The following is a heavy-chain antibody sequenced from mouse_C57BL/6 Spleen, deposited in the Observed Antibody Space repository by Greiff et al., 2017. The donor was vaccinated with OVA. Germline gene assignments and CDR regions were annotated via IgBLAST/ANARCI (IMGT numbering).Heavy chain of an antibody. CDR2: IYPSDSET. CDR1: GYTFTSYW. Sequence: QVQLQQSGAELVRPGSSVKLSCKASGYTFTSYWMDWVKQRPGQGLEWIGNIYPSDSETHYNQKFKDKATLTVDKSSSTAYMQLSSLTSEDSAVYYCARWRLDSSGYAYWGQGTLVTVSA. V-gene: IGHV1-61*01. J-gene: IGHJ3*01. CDR3: ARWRLDSSGYAY. D-gene: IGHD3-2*02.